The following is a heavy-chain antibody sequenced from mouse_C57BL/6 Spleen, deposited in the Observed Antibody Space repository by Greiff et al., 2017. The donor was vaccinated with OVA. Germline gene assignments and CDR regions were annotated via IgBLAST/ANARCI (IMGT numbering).Heavy chain of an antibody. V-gene: IGHV1-52*01. J-gene: IGHJ4*01. CDR1: GYTFTSYW. CDR2: IDPSDSET. D-gene: IGHD2-4*01. CDR3: ARREDYEGYYAMDY. Sequence: QVQLKQPGAELVRPGSSVKLSCKASGYTFTSYWMHWVKQRPIQGLEWIGNIDPSDSETHYNQKFKDKATLTVDKSSSTAYMQLSSLTSEDSAVYYCARREDYEGYYAMDYWGQGTSVTVSS.